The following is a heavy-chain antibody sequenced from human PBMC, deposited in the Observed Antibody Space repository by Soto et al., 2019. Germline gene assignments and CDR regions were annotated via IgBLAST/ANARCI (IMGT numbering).Heavy chain of an antibody. D-gene: IGHD5-18*01. CDR2: ISYDGSNK. V-gene: IGHV3-30*18. CDR3: AKVLQWIQLWSAFDY. Sequence: GGSLRLSCAASGFTFSSYGMHWVRQAPGKGLEWVAVISYDGSNKYYADSVKGRFTISRDNSKNTLYLQMNSLRAEDTAVYYCAKVLQWIQLWSAFDYWGQGTLVTVSS. CDR1: GFTFSSYG. J-gene: IGHJ4*02.